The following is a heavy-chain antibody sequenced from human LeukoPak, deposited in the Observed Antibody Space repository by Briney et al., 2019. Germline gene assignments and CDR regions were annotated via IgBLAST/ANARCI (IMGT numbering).Heavy chain of an antibody. V-gene: IGHV4-34*01. D-gene: IGHD2-15*01. Sequence: SETLSLTCAAYGGTFSGYYLSWIRQPPGKGLEWIGDINHSGSTNYNPSLKSRVTISVDTSKNQFSLKLISVTAADTAVYYCARGKSSYFNFDYWGQGTLVTVSS. CDR2: INHSGST. CDR1: GGTFSGYY. J-gene: IGHJ4*02. CDR3: ARGKSSYFNFDY.